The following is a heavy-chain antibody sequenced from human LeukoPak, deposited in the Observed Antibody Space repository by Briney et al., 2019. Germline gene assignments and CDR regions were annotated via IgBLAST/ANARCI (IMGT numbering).Heavy chain of an antibody. D-gene: IGHD5-24*01. CDR3: ARSGFKTWPKRALDH. CDR2: IIPIFGTA. Sequence: GASVKVSCKASGGTFSSYAISWVRQAPGQGLEWMGGIIPIFGTANYAQKFQGRVTITADESTSTAYMELSSLRSEDTAVYYCARSGFKTWPKRALDHWGQGTLVTVSS. V-gene: IGHV1-69*13. CDR1: GGTFSSYA. J-gene: IGHJ4*02.